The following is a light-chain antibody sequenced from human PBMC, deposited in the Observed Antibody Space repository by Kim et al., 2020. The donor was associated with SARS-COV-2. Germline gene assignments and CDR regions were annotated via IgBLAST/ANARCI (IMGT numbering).Light chain of an antibody. CDR3: QQYGSSPLT. CDR2: GAS. V-gene: IGKV3-20*01. Sequence: SPGERATLSCRASQSVSSSFLSWYQQQPGQAPRLLIYGASSRATGIPDRFSGSVSGTDFTLTISRLEPEDFAVYYCQQYGSSPLTFGQGTKVDIK. CDR1: QSVSSSF. J-gene: IGKJ1*01.